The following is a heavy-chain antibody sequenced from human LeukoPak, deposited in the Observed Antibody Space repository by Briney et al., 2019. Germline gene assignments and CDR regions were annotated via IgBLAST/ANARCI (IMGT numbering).Heavy chain of an antibody. Sequence: GGSLRLSCAASGFTFNRHWMTWVRQAPGKGLEWVADIKQGGSEKNYVDSVKGRFTISRDDAKSSLYLQMNSLRAEDTALYYCAKDIELSYYYDSSGYLGGVDYWGQGTLVTVSS. CDR1: GFTFNRHW. J-gene: IGHJ4*02. CDR2: IKQGGSEK. CDR3: AKDIELSYYYDSSGYLGGVDY. D-gene: IGHD3-22*01. V-gene: IGHV3-7*03.